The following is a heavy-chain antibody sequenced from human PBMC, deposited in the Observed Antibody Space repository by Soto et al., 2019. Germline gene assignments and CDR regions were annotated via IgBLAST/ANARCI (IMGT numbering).Heavy chain of an antibody. Sequence: ASGASIRSSNWWSWVRQPPGKGLEWIGEIHHSGSSKYNPSLKSRVTISVDKSKNQCSLKLSSVTAADTAVYYCARDVGNFYDATPTGQFEFWCQGILVSVSS. CDR1: GASIRSSNW. D-gene: IGHD2-15*01. CDR2: IHHSGSS. V-gene: IGHV4-4*02. CDR3: ARDVGNFYDATPTGQFEF. J-gene: IGHJ4*02.